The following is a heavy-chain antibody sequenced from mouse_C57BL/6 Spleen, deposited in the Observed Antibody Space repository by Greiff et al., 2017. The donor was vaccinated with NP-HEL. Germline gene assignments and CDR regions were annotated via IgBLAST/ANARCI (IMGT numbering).Heavy chain of an antibody. J-gene: IGHJ4*01. CDR1: GYTFTSYW. Sequence: VQLQQPGAELVKPGASVKLSCKASGYTFTSYWMHWVKQRPGQGLEWIGMIHPNSGSTNYNEKFKSKATLTVDKSSSTAYMQLSSLTSEDSAVYYCARLGRVVAHYYAMDYWGQGPSVTVSS. CDR3: ARLGRVVAHYYAMDY. V-gene: IGHV1-64*01. CDR2: IHPNSGST. D-gene: IGHD1-1*01.